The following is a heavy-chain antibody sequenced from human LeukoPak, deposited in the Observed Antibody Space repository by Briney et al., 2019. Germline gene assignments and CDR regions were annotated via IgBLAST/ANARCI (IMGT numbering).Heavy chain of an antibody. D-gene: IGHD6-19*01. CDR1: GFTFSNFW. CDR3: ARGTSSGSFDY. V-gene: IGHV3-7*01. Sequence: GGSLRLSCAASGFTFSNFWMNWVRQAPGKGLEWVANIKQDGSEKYYVDSVKGRFTISRDNAKNSLYLQMNSLRAEDTAVYYCARGTSSGSFDYWGQGTLVTVSS. J-gene: IGHJ4*02. CDR2: IKQDGSEK.